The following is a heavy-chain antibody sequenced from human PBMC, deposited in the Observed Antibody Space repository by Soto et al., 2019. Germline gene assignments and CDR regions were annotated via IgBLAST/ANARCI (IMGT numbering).Heavy chain of an antibody. Sequence: GASVKVSCKASGYTFTSYGISWVRQAPGQGLEWMGWISAYNGNTNYAQKLQGRVTMTRNTSISTAYMELSSLRSEDTAVYYCARGPTDCTNGVCYHNWFDPWGQGTLVTVSS. CDR1: GYTFTSYG. J-gene: IGHJ5*02. V-gene: IGHV1-18*01. CDR2: ISAYNGNT. CDR3: ARGPTDCTNGVCYHNWFDP. D-gene: IGHD2-8*01.